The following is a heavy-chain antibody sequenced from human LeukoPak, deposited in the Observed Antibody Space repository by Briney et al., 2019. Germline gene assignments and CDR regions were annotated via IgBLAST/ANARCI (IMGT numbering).Heavy chain of an antibody. Sequence: PSETLSLTCAVYGGSFSGYYWSWIRQPPGKGLEWIGEINHSGSTNYNPSLKSRVTISVDTSKNQFSLKLSSVTAADTAVYYCATITMVRGVISRWFDPWGQGTLVTVSS. CDR3: ATITMVRGVISRWFDP. D-gene: IGHD3-10*01. V-gene: IGHV4-34*01. J-gene: IGHJ5*02. CDR2: INHSGST. CDR1: GGSFSGYY.